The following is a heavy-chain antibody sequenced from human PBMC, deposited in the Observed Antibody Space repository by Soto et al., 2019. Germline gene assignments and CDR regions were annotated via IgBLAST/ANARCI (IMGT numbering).Heavy chain of an antibody. J-gene: IGHJ5*02. CDR2: INPNSGGT. Sequence: ASVKVSCKASGYTFTCYYMHWVRQAPGQGLEWMGWINPNSGGTNYAQKFQGWVTMTRDTSISTAYMELSRLRSDDTAVYYCARDRCSGGSCYSNWFDPWGQGTLVTVSS. CDR3: ARDRCSGGSCYSNWFDP. D-gene: IGHD2-15*01. V-gene: IGHV1-2*04. CDR1: GYTFTCYY.